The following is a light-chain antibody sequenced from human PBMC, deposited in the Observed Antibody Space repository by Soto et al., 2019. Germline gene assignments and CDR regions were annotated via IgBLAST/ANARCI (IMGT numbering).Light chain of an antibody. Sequence: DIQLTQSPSFLSASVGDRVTITCRASQDINTYLAWYRQKPGKAPKLLIFAASTLQNGVPSRFSGSGSGTEFTVTITSLQPEDFATYYCQQRKSYPITFGQGTRLEI. V-gene: IGKV1-9*01. J-gene: IGKJ5*01. CDR3: QQRKSYPIT. CDR2: AAS. CDR1: QDINTY.